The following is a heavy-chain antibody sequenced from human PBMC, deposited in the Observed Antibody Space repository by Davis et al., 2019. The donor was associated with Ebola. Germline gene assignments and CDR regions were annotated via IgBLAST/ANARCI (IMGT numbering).Heavy chain of an antibody. CDR1: GGTFSSYT. CDR3: ARDRFAPYCYYGMDV. Sequence: ASVKVSCKASGGTFSSYTISWVRQAPGQGLEWMGWISAYNGNTNYAQKLQGRVTMTTDTSTSTAYMELRSLRSDDTAVYYCARDRFAPYCYYGMDVWGKGTTVTVSS. V-gene: IGHV1-18*01. CDR2: ISAYNGNT. J-gene: IGHJ6*04. D-gene: IGHD3-3*01.